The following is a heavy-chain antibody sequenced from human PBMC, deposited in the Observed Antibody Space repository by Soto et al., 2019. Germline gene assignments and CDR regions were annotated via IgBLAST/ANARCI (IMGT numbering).Heavy chain of an antibody. V-gene: IGHV5-51*01. Sequence: LGESLKISCKGSGYSFTSYWIGWVRQLPGKGLEWMGIIYPGDSDTRYSPSFQDQVTISADKSISTAYLQWSSLKASDTAMYYCARHQFSSSWYYYYYYMDVWGKGTTVTVSS. CDR1: GYSFTSYW. CDR3: ARHQFSSSWYYYYYYMDV. D-gene: IGHD6-13*01. CDR2: IYPGDSDT. J-gene: IGHJ6*03.